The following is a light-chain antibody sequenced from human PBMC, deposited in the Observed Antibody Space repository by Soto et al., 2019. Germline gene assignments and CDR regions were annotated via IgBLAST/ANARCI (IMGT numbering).Light chain of an antibody. V-gene: IGLV2-8*01. CDR2: DVI. J-gene: IGLJ3*02. CDR1: SSDVGSYNY. Sequence: QSALTQPPSASGSPGQSVTISCSGTSSDVGSYNYVSWYQQHPGKAPKLMIYDVIKRPSGVPDRFSGSKSGNTASLTVSGLQAEDEADYYCSSYEVSTNWVFGGGTKLTVL. CDR3: SSYEVSTNWV.